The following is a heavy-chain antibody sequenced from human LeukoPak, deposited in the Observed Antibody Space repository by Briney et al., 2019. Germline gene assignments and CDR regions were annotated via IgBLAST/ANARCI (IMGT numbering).Heavy chain of an antibody. CDR1: DYSIVSGYY. CDR2: IHHSGSA. V-gene: IGHV4-38-2*01. J-gene: IGHJ4*02. CDR3: ARAPYYYDNSGYPAY. Sequence: SETLSLTCGVSDYSIVSGYYWGWIRQPPGKGLEWIGSIHHSGSAYYNPSLKSRVTISVDTSKNQFSLRLSSVTAADTAVYYCARAPYYYDNSGYPAYWGQGTLVTVSS. D-gene: IGHD3-22*01.